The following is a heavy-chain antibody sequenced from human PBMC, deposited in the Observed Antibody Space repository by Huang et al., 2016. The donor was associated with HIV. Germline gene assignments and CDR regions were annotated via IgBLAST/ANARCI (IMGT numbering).Heavy chain of an antibody. Sequence: VESGGRLVQPGGSIRLSCVGSTFRFGAYWMSWVRQSRGKGLEWVANIKQDEREKYYVDAVKGRFNISRDNAKKVLFLEMNNVRVEDTATYYCATKTAAMDIWGQGTTVTVS. CDR2: IKQDEREK. CDR3: ATKTAAMDI. D-gene: IGHD1-7*01. J-gene: IGHJ6*02. CDR1: TFRFGAYW. V-gene: IGHV3-7*01.